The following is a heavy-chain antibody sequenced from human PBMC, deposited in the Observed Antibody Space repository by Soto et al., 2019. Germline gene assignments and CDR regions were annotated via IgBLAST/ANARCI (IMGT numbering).Heavy chain of an antibody. Sequence: SVKVSCKASGGTFSSYAISWVRQAPGQGLEWMGGIIPIFGTANYAQKFQGRVTITADESTSTAYMELSSLRSEDTAVYYCARDRVTIFGVVNPAHGMDVWGQGTTVTVSS. CDR2: IIPIFGTA. D-gene: IGHD3-3*01. CDR3: ARDRVTIFGVVNPAHGMDV. CDR1: GGTFSSYA. J-gene: IGHJ6*02. V-gene: IGHV1-69*13.